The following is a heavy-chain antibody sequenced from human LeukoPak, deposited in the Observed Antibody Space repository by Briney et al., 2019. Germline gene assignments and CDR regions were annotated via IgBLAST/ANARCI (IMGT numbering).Heavy chain of an antibody. CDR3: ARHGAVPFYGMDV. V-gene: IGHV5-51*01. J-gene: IGHJ6*02. CDR2: IYPSDSDT. D-gene: IGHD3-10*01. CDR1: GYNFPYFW. Sequence: GESLKISCKASGYNFPYFWIGWVRQIPGKGLEWMGLIYPSDSDTRYSPSFQGQVTISADKSISTAYLHWSSLEASDTAFYYCARHGAVPFYGMDVWGQGTTVTVSS.